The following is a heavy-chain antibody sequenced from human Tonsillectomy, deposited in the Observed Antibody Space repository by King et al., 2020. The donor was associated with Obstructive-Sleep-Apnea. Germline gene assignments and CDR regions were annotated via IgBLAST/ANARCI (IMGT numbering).Heavy chain of an antibody. CDR2: INTRGTT. CDR1: GFTFSNYA. J-gene: IGHJ4*02. D-gene: IGHD3-10*01. Sequence: VQLVESGGGMVQPGGSLRLSCLASGFTFSNYAISWVRQAPGQGLEWVSAINTRGTTFYAGSVRGRFPISRDNSKYTVNLQVKSLRAEDTALYYCAKEGGGAGVYWIDSWGQGTLVTVSS. CDR3: AKEGGGAGVYWIDS. V-gene: IGHV3-23*04.